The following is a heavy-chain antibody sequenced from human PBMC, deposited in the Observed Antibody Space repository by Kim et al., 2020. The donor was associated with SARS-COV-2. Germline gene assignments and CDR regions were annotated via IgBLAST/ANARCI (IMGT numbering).Heavy chain of an antibody. V-gene: IGHV4-59*08. CDR1: GCSISCYY. CDR2: IYYSGGT. CDR3: TRYRRPAAHPFPFDY. Sequence: AETLSLTCTGSGCSISCYYCSWIRQPPGKGLDWIGYIYYSGGTDYNPPLNSRATISVDTSKNPFSLNLTPMSAADTAVYYGTRYRRPAAHPFPFDYWGQGTLVTVSS. D-gene: IGHD6-13*01. J-gene: IGHJ4*02.